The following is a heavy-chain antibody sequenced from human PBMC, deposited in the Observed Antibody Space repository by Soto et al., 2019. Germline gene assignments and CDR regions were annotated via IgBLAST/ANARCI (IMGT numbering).Heavy chain of an antibody. CDR3: AKDYCSSNSCYLNY. V-gene: IGHV3-9*01. Sequence: GGSLRLSCAASGFTFDDYAMHWVRQAPGKGLEWVSGISWNSGRIVYADSVKGRFTISRDNAKNSLYLQMSSLRAEDTALYYCAKDYCSSNSCYLNYWGQGT. J-gene: IGHJ4*02. CDR1: GFTFDDYA. CDR2: ISWNSGRI. D-gene: IGHD2-2*01.